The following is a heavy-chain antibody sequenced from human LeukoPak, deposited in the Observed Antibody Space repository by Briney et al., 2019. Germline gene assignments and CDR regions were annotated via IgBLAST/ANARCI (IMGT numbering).Heavy chain of an antibody. CDR1: GFTFSNAW. V-gene: IGHV3-15*01. J-gene: IGHJ3*02. CDR3: TAPGIAVAGQDAFDI. D-gene: IGHD6-19*01. CDR2: IKSKTDGRTT. Sequence: PGGSLRLSCAASGFTFSNAWTSWVRQAPGKGREWVGRIKSKTDGRTTDYAAPVKGRFTISRDDSKNTLYLQMNSLKTEDTAVYYCTAPGIAVAGQDAFDIWGQGTMVTVSS.